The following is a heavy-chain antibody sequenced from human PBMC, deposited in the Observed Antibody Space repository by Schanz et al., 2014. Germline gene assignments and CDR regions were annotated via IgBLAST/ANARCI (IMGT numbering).Heavy chain of an antibody. CDR2: INPNSGDT. D-gene: IGHD3-3*01. Sequence: QVQLVQSGAEVKKPGASVKVSCKASGYTFTGYFMHWVRQAPGQGLEWMGRINPNSGDTNYAQKFQGRVTMTRDTSISTVDMELSRLISDDTAVYYCASDFWSGYSHYYYGLDVWGQGTTVTVSS. V-gene: IGHV1-2*06. CDR3: ASDFWSGYSHYYYGLDV. CDR1: GYTFTGYF. J-gene: IGHJ6*02.